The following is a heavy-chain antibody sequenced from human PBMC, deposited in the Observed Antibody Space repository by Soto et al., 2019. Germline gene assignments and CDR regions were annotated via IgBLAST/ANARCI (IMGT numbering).Heavy chain of an antibody. V-gene: IGHV3-30-3*01. CDR1: GFTFSSYA. CDR2: ISFDGSTK. J-gene: IGHJ4*02. CDR3: ARARGIAVAADY. Sequence: QVQLVESGGTVVQPGRSLRLSCAASGFTFSSYAMHWVRQAPGKGLEWVAVISFDGSTKYYADSVKGRFTISRDNSQNTLYLKMNSLRAEDTAVYYCARARGIAVAADYWGQGTLVTVSS. D-gene: IGHD6-19*01.